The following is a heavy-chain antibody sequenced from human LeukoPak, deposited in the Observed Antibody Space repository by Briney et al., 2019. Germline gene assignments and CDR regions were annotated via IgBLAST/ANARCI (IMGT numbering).Heavy chain of an antibody. V-gene: IGHV3-7*03. Sequence: GGSLRLSCALSGFTPSNYWMTWVRQAPGKGLEWVANTNGDGSEKNYVDSVKRRFTISRDNDKNSLYLQMNTLRVEDTAVYYCARVSDLVEGASDHFDYWGQGTLVTVSS. D-gene: IGHD2-2*01. CDR2: TNGDGSEK. CDR3: ARVSDLVEGASDHFDY. CDR1: GFTPSNYW. J-gene: IGHJ4*02.